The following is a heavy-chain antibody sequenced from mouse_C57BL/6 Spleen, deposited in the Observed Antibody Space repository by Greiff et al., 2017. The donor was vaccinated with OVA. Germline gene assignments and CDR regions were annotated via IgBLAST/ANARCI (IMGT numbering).Heavy chain of an antibody. CDR2: ISYSGST. D-gene: IGHD3-1*01. V-gene: IGHV3-8*01. CDR3: ARWGLGGLLDY. CDR1: GYSFTSDY. J-gene: IGHJ4*01. Sequence: EVKVEESGPGLAKPSPTLSLPCSVTGYSFTSDYWNWIRKFPGNKLEYMGYISYSGSTYYNPSLKSRISVTRDTSKNQDYLQLNTVTTEDTAAYYCARWGLGGLLDYWGQGTSVTVSS.